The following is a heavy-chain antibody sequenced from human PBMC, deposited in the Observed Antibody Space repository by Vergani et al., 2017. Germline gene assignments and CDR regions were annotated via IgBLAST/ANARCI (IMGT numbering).Heavy chain of an antibody. CDR3: TVPLYYYDSSGYYLADY. CDR2: ISSSGSTI. V-gene: IGHV3-48*03. CDR1: GFTFSNYE. D-gene: IGHD3-22*01. J-gene: IGHJ4*02. Sequence: EVQLVESGGGLVQPGGSLRLSCAASGFTFSNYEMNWVRQAPGKGLEWVSYISSSGSTIYYADSVKGRFTISRDNAKSSLYLQMNSLRAEDTAVYYCTVPLYYYDSSGYYLADYWGQGTLVTVSS.